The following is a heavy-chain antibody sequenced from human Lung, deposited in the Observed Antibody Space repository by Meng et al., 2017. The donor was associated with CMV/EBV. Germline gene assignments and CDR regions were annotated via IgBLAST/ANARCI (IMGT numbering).Heavy chain of an antibody. Sequence: SXTXSLXCSVFGHPITTYYWSWVRQAPGKGLEWIGYIYYSGATNYNPSLKSRLTISMDTSKNQFSLELRSVTAADTAIYYCARDRAAVGYYYYAMDAWGQGTXVNGAS. V-gene: IGHV4-59*01. J-gene: IGHJ6*02. CDR3: ARDRAAVGYYYYAMDA. CDR1: GHPITTYY. D-gene: IGHD2-15*01. CDR2: IYYSGAT.